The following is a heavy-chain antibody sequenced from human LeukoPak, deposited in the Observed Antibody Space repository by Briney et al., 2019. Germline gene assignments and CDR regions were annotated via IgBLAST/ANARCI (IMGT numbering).Heavy chain of an antibody. CDR1: GFTFSSYD. CDR3: AKGIQLWYDAFDI. D-gene: IGHD5-18*01. V-gene: IGHV3-23*01. Sequence: GGSLRLSCAASGFTFSSYDMSWVRQAPGKGLEWVSAISGSGGSTYYADSVKGRFTISRDNSKNTLYLQMNSLRAEDTAVYYCAKGIQLWYDAFDIWGQGTMVTVSS. CDR2: ISGSGGST. J-gene: IGHJ3*02.